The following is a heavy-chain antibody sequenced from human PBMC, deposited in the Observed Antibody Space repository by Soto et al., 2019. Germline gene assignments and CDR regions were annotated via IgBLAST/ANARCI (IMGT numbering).Heavy chain of an antibody. D-gene: IGHD6-19*01. J-gene: IGHJ4*02. CDR3: ARLSYSSGWS. CDR1: GGSISSSTW. Sequence: QVQLQESGPGLVNPSGTLSLTCVVSGGSISSSTWNWVRQPPGKGLEWIGEIHHSGGTNYNPSLKSRVTISVDKPKNQCSLKLSSVTAADTAVYYCARLSYSSGWSWGQGTLVTVSS. CDR2: IHHSGGT. V-gene: IGHV4-4*02.